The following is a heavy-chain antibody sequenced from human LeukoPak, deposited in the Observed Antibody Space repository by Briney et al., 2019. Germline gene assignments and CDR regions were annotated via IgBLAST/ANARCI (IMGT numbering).Heavy chain of an antibody. Sequence: PGGSLRLSCAASGFTFSSYSMNWVRQAPGEGLEWFSSISSSSSYIYYADSVKGRFTISRDNAKNSLYLQMNSLRAEDTALYYCASGELLPDYWGQGTLVTVSS. CDR2: ISSSSSYI. CDR3: ASGELLPDY. V-gene: IGHV3-21*04. D-gene: IGHD1-26*01. CDR1: GFTFSSYS. J-gene: IGHJ4*02.